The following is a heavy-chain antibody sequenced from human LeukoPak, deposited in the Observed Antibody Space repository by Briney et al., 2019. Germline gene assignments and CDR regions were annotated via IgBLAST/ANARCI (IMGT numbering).Heavy chain of an antibody. D-gene: IGHD2/OR15-2a*01. J-gene: IGHJ5*02. Sequence: GGSLRLSCAASGFTFGNYAMSWVRQAPGKGLQWVSTIASYGGTTYYADSVKGRLTTSRDNFKNAVYLQMNSLRAEDTAVYYCARDSLTFRAQNWFDPWGQGTLVTVSS. CDR3: ARDSLTFRAQNWFDP. CDR1: GFTFGNYA. V-gene: IGHV3-23*01. CDR2: IASYGGTT.